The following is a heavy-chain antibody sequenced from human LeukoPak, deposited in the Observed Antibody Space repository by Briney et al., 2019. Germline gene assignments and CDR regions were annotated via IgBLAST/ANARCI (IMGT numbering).Heavy chain of an antibody. V-gene: IGHV3-74*01. CDR1: GFDFGDYT. CDR3: ARARDSSGYYYFDY. CDR2: INSDGSST. D-gene: IGHD3-22*01. J-gene: IGHJ4*02. Sequence: GGSLRLSCAVSGFDFGDYTMHWVRQTPGKGLVWVSRINSDGSSTSYADSVKGRFTISRDNAKNTLYLQMNSLRAEDTAVYYCARARDSSGYYYFDYWGQGTLVTVSS.